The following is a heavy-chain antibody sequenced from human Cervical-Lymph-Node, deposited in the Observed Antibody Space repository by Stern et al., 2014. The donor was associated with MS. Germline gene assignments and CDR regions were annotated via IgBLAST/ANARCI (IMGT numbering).Heavy chain of an antibody. J-gene: IGHJ4*02. CDR1: GFTFSSYA. Sequence: VQLVESGGSLVQPGGSLRLSCAASGFTFSSYAMSWVRQAPGKGLEWVSAIRGSGDSTYYADSVKGRFTISRYNSKNTLYLQMNSLRADDTAVYYCAKEGILVASFDYWGQGTLVTVSS. CDR3: AKEGILVASFDY. D-gene: IGHD6-19*01. CDR2: IRGSGDST. V-gene: IGHV3-23*04.